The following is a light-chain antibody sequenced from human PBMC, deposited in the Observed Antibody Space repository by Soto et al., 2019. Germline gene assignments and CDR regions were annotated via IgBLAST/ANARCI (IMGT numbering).Light chain of an antibody. V-gene: IGLV3-9*01. Sequence: SYELTQPLSVSVALGQTATITCGGDNIGGRNVHWYQLNPGQAPVLVIYRDTNRPSGIPERFSGSNSGNTATLAISGVQAGDDADYYCQVWDRRTVVFGGGTQLTVL. CDR1: NIGGRN. CDR3: QVWDRRTVV. CDR2: RDT. J-gene: IGLJ3*02.